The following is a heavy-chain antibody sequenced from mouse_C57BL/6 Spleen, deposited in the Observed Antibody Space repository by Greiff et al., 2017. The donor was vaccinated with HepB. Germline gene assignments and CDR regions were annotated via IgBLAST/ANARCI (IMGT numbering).Heavy chain of an antibody. Sequence: VQLQQSGAELARPGASVKLSCKASGYTFTSYGISWVKQRTGQGLEWIGEIYPRSGNTYYNEKFKGKATLTADKSSSTAYMELRSLTSEDSAVYFCAREGDGYPPLTMDYWGQGTSVTVSS. CDR3: AREGDGYPPLTMDY. V-gene: IGHV1-81*01. CDR1: GYTFTSYG. J-gene: IGHJ4*01. D-gene: IGHD2-3*01. CDR2: IYPRSGNT.